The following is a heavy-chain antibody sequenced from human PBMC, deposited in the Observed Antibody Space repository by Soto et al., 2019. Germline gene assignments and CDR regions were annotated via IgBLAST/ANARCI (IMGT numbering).Heavy chain of an antibody. CDR3: ARESDYDFWSGSLPTFDY. D-gene: IGHD3-3*01. V-gene: IGHV3-30-3*01. J-gene: IGHJ4*02. Sequence: GGSLRLSCAASGFTFSSYAMHWVRQAPGKGLEWVAVISYDGSNKYYADSVKGRFTISRDNSKNTLYLQMNSLRAEDTAVYYCARESDYDFWSGSLPTFDYWGQGTLVTVSS. CDR1: GFTFSSYA. CDR2: ISYDGSNK.